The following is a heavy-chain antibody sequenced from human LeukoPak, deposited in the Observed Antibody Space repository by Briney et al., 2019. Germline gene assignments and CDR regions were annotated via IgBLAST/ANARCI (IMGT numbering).Heavy chain of an antibody. CDR2: INPNSGGT. CDR3: ATTLHIVVVTWHAFDI. CDR1: GYTFTGYY. Sequence: ASVKVSCKASGYTFTGYYIHWVRQAPGQGLEWMGWINPNSGGTNYAPTFQGRVTMTRDTSISTAYMELSRLTSDDTTIYYRATTLHIVVVTWHAFDIWGQGTMVTVSS. V-gene: IGHV1-2*02. J-gene: IGHJ3*02. D-gene: IGHD2-21*02.